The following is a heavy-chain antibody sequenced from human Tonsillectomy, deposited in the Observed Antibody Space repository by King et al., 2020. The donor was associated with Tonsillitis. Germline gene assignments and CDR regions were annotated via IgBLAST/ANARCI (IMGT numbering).Heavy chain of an antibody. CDR1: GFTFSSHA. V-gene: IGHV3-23*04. J-gene: IGHJ2*01. D-gene: IGHD6-19*01. CDR3: AKDREDSSGWYKGL. Sequence: VQLVESGGGLVQPGGSLRLSCAASGFTFSSHAMSWVRQAPGKGLEWVSGISGSGGNTYYADSVKGRFTISRDNSKNTLYLQMNSLRAEDTAVYYCAKDREDSSGWYKGLWGRGTLVIVSS. CDR2: ISGSGGNT.